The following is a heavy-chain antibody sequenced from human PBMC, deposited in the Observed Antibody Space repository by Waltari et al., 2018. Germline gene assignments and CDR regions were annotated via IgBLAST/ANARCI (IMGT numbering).Heavy chain of an antibody. CDR2: VYVTGNT. CDR3: ARRLVVAGTLDVFDL. Sequence: EVQLVESGGDLIQPGGSLRLSCAASGFTVNSNYINWVRQSPGKGLEWVSVVYVTGNTDYADSVKGRFTTSRDKSKNTVYLQMDSLRVEDTAMYYCARRLVVAGTLDVFDLWGQGTRVIVSS. J-gene: IGHJ3*01. CDR1: GFTVNSNY. D-gene: IGHD2-15*01. V-gene: IGHV3-53*03.